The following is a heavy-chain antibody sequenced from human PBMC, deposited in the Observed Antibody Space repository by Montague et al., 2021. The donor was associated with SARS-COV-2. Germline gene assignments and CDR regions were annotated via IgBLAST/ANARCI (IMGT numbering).Heavy chain of an antibody. Sequence: SETLSLTCTVSGDSISSYYWNWIRQPPGKGLEWIGYIYNSGTTNYNPSVKSLVTISVDTSKNQFSLKLNSVTAADTAVYYCARGGGYCSGGSCYYWFDPWGQGTLVTVSS. CDR3: ARGGGYCSGGSCYYWFDP. CDR2: IYNSGTT. J-gene: IGHJ5*02. V-gene: IGHV4-59*01. CDR1: GDSISSYY. D-gene: IGHD2-15*01.